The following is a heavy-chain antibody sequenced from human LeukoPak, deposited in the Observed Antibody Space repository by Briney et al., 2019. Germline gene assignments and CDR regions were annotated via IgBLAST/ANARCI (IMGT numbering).Heavy chain of an antibody. Sequence: GGSLRLSCVASGFTFSTYAMSWARQAPGKGLEWVSTVTGGGDSTYYADSVKGRFTISRDNSKNTLYLQMNSLRAEDTAVYYCAGAPYDSSGYYYYWGQGTLVTVSS. V-gene: IGHV3-23*01. CDR3: AGAPYDSSGYYYY. D-gene: IGHD3-22*01. CDR2: VTGGGDST. J-gene: IGHJ4*02. CDR1: GFTFSTYA.